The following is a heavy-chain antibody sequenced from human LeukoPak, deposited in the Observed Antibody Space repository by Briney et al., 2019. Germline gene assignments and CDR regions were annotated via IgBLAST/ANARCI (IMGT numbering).Heavy chain of an antibody. CDR1: GFTFSSYW. D-gene: IGHD6-13*01. Sequence: GGSLRLSCAASGFTFSSYWMHWVRQAPGKGLVWVSRINSGGSSTSYADSVKGRFTISRDNAKNTLYLQMNGLRAEDTAVYYCARGSLAAASAAFDIWGQGTMVTVSS. CDR2: INSGGSST. J-gene: IGHJ3*02. CDR3: ARGSLAAASAAFDI. V-gene: IGHV3-74*01.